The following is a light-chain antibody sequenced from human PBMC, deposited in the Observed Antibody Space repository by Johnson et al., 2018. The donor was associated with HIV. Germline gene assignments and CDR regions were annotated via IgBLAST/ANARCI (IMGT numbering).Light chain of an antibody. CDR2: ENN. V-gene: IGLV1-51*02. Sequence: QSVLTQPPSVSAAPGQKVTISCSGSSSNIGNNYVSWFQHLPGTAPKLLIYENNKRPSGIPDRFSASKSGTSATLGITGLQTGAEADYYCGTWDSSLSAGGFVFGTGTKVTVL. CDR3: GTWDSSLSAGGFV. CDR1: SSNIGNNY. J-gene: IGLJ1*01.